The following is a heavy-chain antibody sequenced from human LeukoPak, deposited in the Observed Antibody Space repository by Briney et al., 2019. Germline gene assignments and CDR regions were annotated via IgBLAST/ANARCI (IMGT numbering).Heavy chain of an antibody. CDR1: GFTFSSYS. V-gene: IGHV3-21*01. D-gene: IGHD2-2*01. J-gene: IGHJ6*03. CDR2: ISSSSSYI. CDR3: ARSCSSTTCYSYYYYYMDV. Sequence: GGSLRLSCAASGFTFSSYSMNWVRQAPGKGLEWVSSISSSSSYIYYADSVKGRFTISRDNAKNSLYLQMNSLRAEDTAVYYCARSCSSTTCYSYYYYYMDVWGKGTTVTVSS.